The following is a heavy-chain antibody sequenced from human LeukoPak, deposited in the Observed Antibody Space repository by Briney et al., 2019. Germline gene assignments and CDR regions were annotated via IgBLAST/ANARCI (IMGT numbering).Heavy chain of an antibody. J-gene: IGHJ4*02. D-gene: IGHD5-24*01. CDR1: GFTFSSSA. CDR3: AKSGYNRFDY. V-gene: IGHV3-23*01. CDR2: ISGSGSGGST. Sequence: GGSLRLSCAASGFTFSSSAMSWVRQAPGKGLEWVSSISGSGSGGSTYYADSVKGRLTISRDNSKNTLYLQMNSLIAEDTAVYYCAKSGYNRFDYWGQGTRVTVSS.